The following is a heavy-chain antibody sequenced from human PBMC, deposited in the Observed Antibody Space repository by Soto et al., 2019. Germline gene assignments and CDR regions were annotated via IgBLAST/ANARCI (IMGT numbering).Heavy chain of an antibody. Sequence: EVQLVQSGAEVKKPGESLKISCKGSGYSFTSYWIGWVRQMPGKGLEWMGIIYPGDSDTRYSPSFQGQVTISADKSISTACLQWSSLKAADTAMYYCARLRYYGSGSYNNWFDPWGQGTLVTVSS. CDR3: ARLRYYGSGSYNNWFDP. CDR2: IYPGDSDT. J-gene: IGHJ5*02. V-gene: IGHV5-51*01. D-gene: IGHD3-10*01. CDR1: GYSFTSYW.